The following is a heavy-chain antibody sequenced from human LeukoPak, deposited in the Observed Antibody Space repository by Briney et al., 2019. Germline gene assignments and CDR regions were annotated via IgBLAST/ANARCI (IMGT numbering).Heavy chain of an antibody. Sequence: SETLSLTCAVYGGSLSGYYWSWIRQPPGKGLEWIGEINHRGNTNYNPSLKSRVTMSVDTSKNHFYLELISVTAADTAVYYCARQGSGSSYYYYTLPYWGQGTLVTVSS. D-gene: IGHD1-26*01. V-gene: IGHV4-34*01. CDR3: ARQGSGSSYYYYTLPY. CDR2: INHRGNT. J-gene: IGHJ4*02. CDR1: GGSLSGYY.